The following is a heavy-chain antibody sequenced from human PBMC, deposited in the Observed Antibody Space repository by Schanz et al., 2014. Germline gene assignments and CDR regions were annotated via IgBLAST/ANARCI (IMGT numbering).Heavy chain of an antibody. D-gene: IGHD3-10*01. J-gene: IGHJ5*02. CDR2: ISNSGYTI. CDR1: GFTFSDYY. CDR3: ARAPPLVRGIAGWFGP. Sequence: VQLVESGGGLVQPGGSLRLSCAASGFTFSDYYMNWIRQAPGKGLEWVSYISNSGYTIYYADSVKGRFTISRDNSKSTLYLKMNSVRADDTAVYYCARAPPLVRGIAGWFGPWGQGSLVTVSS. V-gene: IGHV3-11*01.